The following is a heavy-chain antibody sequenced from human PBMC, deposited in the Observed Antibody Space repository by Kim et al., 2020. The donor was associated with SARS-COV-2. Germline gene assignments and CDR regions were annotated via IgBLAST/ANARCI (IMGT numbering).Heavy chain of an antibody. Sequence: HNPTLKERVTIAVDTSKNQFSLKLSSVTAADTAVYYCASYSSSWSYFDYWGQGTLVTVSS. V-gene: IGHV4-4*09. D-gene: IGHD6-13*01. CDR3: ASYSSSWSYFDY. J-gene: IGHJ4*02.